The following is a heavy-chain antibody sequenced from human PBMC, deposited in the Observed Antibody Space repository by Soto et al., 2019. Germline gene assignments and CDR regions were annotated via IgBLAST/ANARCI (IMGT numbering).Heavy chain of an antibody. D-gene: IGHD4-4*01. V-gene: IGHV4-31*03. CDR3: AREAPDYSNFGMDV. Sequence: SETLSLTCTFSGGSISSGGYYWSWIRQHPGKGLEWIGYIYYSGSTYYNPSLKSRVTISVDTSKNQFSLKLSSVTAADTAVYYCAREAPDYSNFGMDVWGQGTTVTVSS. CDR2: IYYSGST. CDR1: GGSISSGGYY. J-gene: IGHJ6*02.